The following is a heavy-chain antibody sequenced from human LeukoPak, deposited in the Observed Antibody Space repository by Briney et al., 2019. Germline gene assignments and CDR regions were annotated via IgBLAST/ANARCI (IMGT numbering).Heavy chain of an antibody. D-gene: IGHD3-3*01. CDR2: IYYSGST. CDR3: ARDKFLDWYFDL. CDR1: DGSIRGYY. Sequence: SETLSLTCTVSDGSIRGYYWSWIRQSPGKGLEWIGYIYYSGSTNYNPSLKSRVTISVDTSKNQFSLKLSSVTAADTAVYYCARDKFLDWYFDLWGRGTLVTVSS. J-gene: IGHJ2*01. V-gene: IGHV4-59*01.